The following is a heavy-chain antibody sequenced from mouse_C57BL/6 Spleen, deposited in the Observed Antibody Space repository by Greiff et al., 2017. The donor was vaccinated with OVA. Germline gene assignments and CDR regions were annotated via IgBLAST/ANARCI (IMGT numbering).Heavy chain of an antibody. Sequence: EVHLVESGEGLVKPGGSLKLSCAASGFTFSSYAMSWVRQTPEKRLEWVAYISSGGDYIYYADTVKGRFTISRDNARNTLYLQMSSLKSEDTAMYYCTRLWGGYHYFDYWGQGTTLTVSS. D-gene: IGHD2-2*01. CDR1: GFTFSSYA. V-gene: IGHV5-9-1*02. CDR3: TRLWGGYHYFDY. CDR2: ISSGGDYI. J-gene: IGHJ2*01.